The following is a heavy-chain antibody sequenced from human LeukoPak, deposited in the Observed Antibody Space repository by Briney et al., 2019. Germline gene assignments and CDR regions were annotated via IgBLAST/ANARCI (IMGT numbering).Heavy chain of an antibody. J-gene: IGHJ3*02. CDR1: GFTFTNYN. V-gene: IGHV1-46*01. CDR2: INPSGGST. Sequence: GASVKVSCKASGFTFTNYNLHWVRQAPGQRLEWMGIINPSGGSTNYAQNFQGRVTMTRDTSTSTVYMELSSLRSEDTAVYYCVRVRDGYNDAYDIWGQGTMVIVPS. CDR3: VRVRDGYNDAYDI. D-gene: IGHD5-24*01.